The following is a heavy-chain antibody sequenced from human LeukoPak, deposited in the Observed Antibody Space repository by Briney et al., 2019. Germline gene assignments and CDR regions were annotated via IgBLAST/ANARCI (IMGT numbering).Heavy chain of an antibody. Sequence: PSQTLPLTCTVSGGSISSGSYYWGWIRQPPGTGLEWIGSIYYSGSTYYNPSLKSRVTISVDTSKNQFSLKLSPVTAADTAVYYCARRATTVTKFDYWGQGTLVTVSS. J-gene: IGHJ4*02. CDR3: ARRATTVTKFDY. CDR2: IYYSGST. CDR1: GGSISSGSYY. V-gene: IGHV4-39*01. D-gene: IGHD4-17*01.